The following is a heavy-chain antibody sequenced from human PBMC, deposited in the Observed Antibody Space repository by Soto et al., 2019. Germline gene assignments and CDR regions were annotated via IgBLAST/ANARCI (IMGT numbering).Heavy chain of an antibody. J-gene: IGHJ6*02. CDR3: ARLVLYYYGMDV. CDR1: GGSISSSSYY. D-gene: IGHD6-6*01. CDR2: IYYSGST. Sequence: PSETLSLTCTVSGGSISSSSYYWGWIRQPPGKGLEWIGSIYYSGSTYYNPSLKSRVTISVDTSKNQFSLKLSSVTAADTAVYYCARLVLYYYGMDVWGQGTTVTV. V-gene: IGHV4-39*01.